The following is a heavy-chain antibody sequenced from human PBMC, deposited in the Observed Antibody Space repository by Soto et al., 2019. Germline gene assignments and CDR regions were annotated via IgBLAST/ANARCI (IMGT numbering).Heavy chain of an antibody. J-gene: IGHJ4*02. CDR3: ATDQTREGTYDGNSLDY. CDR2: IIPIFGTT. V-gene: IGHV1-69*12. CDR1: GGTFSNHA. Sequence: QVQLVQSGAEVKRPGSSVKVSCTASGGTFSNHAINWVRQAPGQGLEWMGVIIPIFGTTDYAQEFQGRVSFTADESTTTAYMELRSLRSEDIAMYYCATDQTREGTYDGNSLDYWGQGTLLTVSS. D-gene: IGHD5-12*01.